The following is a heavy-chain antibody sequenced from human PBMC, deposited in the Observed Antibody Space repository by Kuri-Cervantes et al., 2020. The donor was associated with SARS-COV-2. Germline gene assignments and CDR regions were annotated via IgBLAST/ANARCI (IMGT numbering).Heavy chain of an antibody. CDR3: ARGPSGWFGEFLFDY. Sequence: ASVKVSCKASGYTFTSYGISWVRQAPGQGLEWMGWISGNNGNTNYAQKLQGRVTITRDTSASTAYMELSSLRSEDTAVYYCARGPSGWFGEFLFDYWGQGTLVTVSS. V-gene: IGHV1-18*01. CDR2: ISGNNGNT. J-gene: IGHJ4*02. D-gene: IGHD3-10*01. CDR1: GYTFTSYG.